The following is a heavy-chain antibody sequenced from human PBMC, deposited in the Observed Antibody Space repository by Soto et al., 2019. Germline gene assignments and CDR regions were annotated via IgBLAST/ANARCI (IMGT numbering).Heavy chain of an antibody. CDR2: ISGSGGST. CDR3: AKYWGSRPASAFDY. J-gene: IGHJ4*02. CDR1: GFTFSSNA. Sequence: LRLSCAASGFTFSSNAMSWVRQAPGKGLEWVSAISGSGGSTYYADSVKGRFTISRDNSKNTLYLQMNSLRAEDTAVYYCAKYWGSRPASAFDYWGQGTLVTVSS. D-gene: IGHD7-27*01. V-gene: IGHV3-23*01.